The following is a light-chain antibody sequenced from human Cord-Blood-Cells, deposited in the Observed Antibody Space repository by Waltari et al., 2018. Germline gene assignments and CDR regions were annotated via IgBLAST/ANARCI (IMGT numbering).Light chain of an antibody. Sequence: QSALTQPASVSGSPGQSITISCTGTSSDVGSYNLVSWYQQHPGKAPKLMIYEGSKRPSGVSNRFSGSKSGNTASLTISGLQAEDEADYYCCSYAGSSTLVFGTGTNVTVL. CDR1: SSDVGSYNL. V-gene: IGLV2-23*01. CDR3: CSYAGSSTLV. J-gene: IGLJ1*01. CDR2: EGS.